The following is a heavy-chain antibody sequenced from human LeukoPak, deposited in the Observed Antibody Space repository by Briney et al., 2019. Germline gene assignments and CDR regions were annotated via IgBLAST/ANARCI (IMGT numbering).Heavy chain of an antibody. CDR3: ARSPVGAVFDY. CDR2: IYPADSET. Sequence: GESLKISCRVSGYAFASYWIGWVRQVPGKGLEWMGIIYPADSETKSSPSFQGQVTFSADKSINTAYLQWSSLKASDTAMYYCARSPVGAVFDYWGQGTLVTVSS. J-gene: IGHJ4*02. D-gene: IGHD1-26*01. V-gene: IGHV5-51*01. CDR1: GYAFASYW.